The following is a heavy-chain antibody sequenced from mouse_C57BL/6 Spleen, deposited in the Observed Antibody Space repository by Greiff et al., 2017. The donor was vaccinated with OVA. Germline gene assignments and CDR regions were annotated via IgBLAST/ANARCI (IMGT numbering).Heavy chain of an antibody. D-gene: IGHD3-3*01. CDR2: INPYNGGT. CDR1: GYTFTDYY. J-gene: IGHJ2*01. CDR3: ARGDSYFDY. Sequence: EVHLVESGPVLVKPGASVKMSCKASGYTFTDYYMNWVKQSHGKSLEWIGVINPYNGGTSYNQKFKGKATLTVDKSSSTAYMELNSLTSEDSAVYYCARGDSYFDYWGQGTTLTVSS. V-gene: IGHV1-19*01.